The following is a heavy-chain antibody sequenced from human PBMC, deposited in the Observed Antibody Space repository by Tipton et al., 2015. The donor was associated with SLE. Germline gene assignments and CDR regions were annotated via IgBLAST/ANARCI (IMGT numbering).Heavy chain of an antibody. J-gene: IGHJ6*03. CDR3: ARAEVSYYYYYYYMDV. CDR2: IYHSGST. CDR1: GYSISSGFY. D-gene: IGHD1-26*01. V-gene: IGHV4-38-2*02. Sequence: TLSLTCTVSGYSISSGFYWGWIRQPPGKGLEWIGNIYHSGSTFYNPSLKSRVTISVDTSKNQFSLKLSSVTAADTAVYYCARAEVSYYYYYYYMDVWGKGTTVTVSS.